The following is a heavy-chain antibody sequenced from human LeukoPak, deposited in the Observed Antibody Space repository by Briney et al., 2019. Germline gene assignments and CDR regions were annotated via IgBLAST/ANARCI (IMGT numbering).Heavy chain of an antibody. CDR3: ARDPYYYGSGSPHYFDY. CDR1: GFTFSSYG. V-gene: IGHV3-23*01. D-gene: IGHD3-10*01. Sequence: GGSLRLSCSASGFTFSSYGMSWVRQAPGKGLEWVSGISGSGGSTYYADSVKGRFTISRDSSKNTLYLQMNRLRAEDTAVYYCARDPYYYGSGSPHYFDYWGQGTLVTVSS. J-gene: IGHJ4*02. CDR2: ISGSGGST.